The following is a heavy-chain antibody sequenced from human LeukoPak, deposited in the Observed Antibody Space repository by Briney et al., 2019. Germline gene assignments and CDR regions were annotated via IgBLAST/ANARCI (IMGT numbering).Heavy chain of an antibody. CDR2: IYYSGST. CDR3: ARTGIEITRGWFDP. D-gene: IGHD5-24*01. J-gene: IGHJ5*02. CDR1: GGSISSYY. V-gene: IGHV4-59*01. Sequence: SETLSLTCTVSGGSISSYYWSWIRQPPGKGLEWIGYIYYSGSTNYNPSLKSRVTISVDTSKNQFSLKLSSVTAAGTAVYYCARTGIEITRGWFDPWGQGTLVTVSS.